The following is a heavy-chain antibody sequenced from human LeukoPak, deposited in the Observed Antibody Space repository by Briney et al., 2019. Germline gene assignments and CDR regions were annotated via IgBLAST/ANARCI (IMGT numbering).Heavy chain of an antibody. D-gene: IGHD4-17*01. J-gene: IGHJ4*02. CDR1: GFSFSTYG. Sequence: GGSLRLSCAASGFSFSTYGMHWGRQAPGKGLEWVAFIRYDGSNKYYADPVKGRFTISRDNAKTSLYLQMNSLRAEDTALYYCAKGYGDNTRPFDYWGQGTLVTVSS. CDR3: AKGYGDNTRPFDY. CDR2: IRYDGSNK. V-gene: IGHV3-30*02.